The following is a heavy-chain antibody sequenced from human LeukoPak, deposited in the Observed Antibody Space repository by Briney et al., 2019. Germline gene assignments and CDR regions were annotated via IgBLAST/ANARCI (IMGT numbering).Heavy chain of an antibody. CDR1: RFTVSNYY. CDR3: ARGAPVLTEWLFLDY. D-gene: IGHD3-3*01. J-gene: IGHJ4*02. Sequence: HPGGSLRLSCAASRFTVSNYYMNWVRQAPGKGLEWVSVIYSGGSTYYADSVKDRFTISRENSENTLYLQMNSLRAEDTAVYYCARGAPVLTEWLFLDYWGPGTLVTVSS. CDR2: IYSGGST. V-gene: IGHV3-66*01.